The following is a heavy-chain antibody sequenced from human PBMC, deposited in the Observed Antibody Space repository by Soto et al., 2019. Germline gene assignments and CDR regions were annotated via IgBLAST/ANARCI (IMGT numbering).Heavy chain of an antibody. D-gene: IGHD3-9*01. CDR1: GYRFTGYY. V-gene: IGHV1-2*04. CDR3: ARSLSYYDILTGLDY. CDR2: INPNSGGT. J-gene: IGHJ4*02. Sequence: ASVKVSCTASGYRFTGYYMHWVRQAPGQGLEWMGWINPNSGGTNYAQKFQGWVTMTRDTSISTAYMELSRLRSDDTAVYYCARSLSYYDILTGLDYWGQGTLVTVSS.